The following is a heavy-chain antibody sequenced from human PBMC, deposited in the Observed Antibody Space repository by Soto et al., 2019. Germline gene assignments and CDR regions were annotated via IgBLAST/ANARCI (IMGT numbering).Heavy chain of an antibody. D-gene: IGHD3-10*01. Sequence: QLQLVQSGAEGERPGASVRVSCKAYGYPFSKYGISWIRQAPGQGLEWMGWIKPDNGDTNYAQKFQGRVTMTTDTSSNTAYMELRSLRSDDTAVYYCATSYASGFDPWGQGTLVSVSS. J-gene: IGHJ5*02. CDR1: GYPFSKYG. CDR2: IKPDNGDT. CDR3: ATSYASGFDP. V-gene: IGHV1-18*04.